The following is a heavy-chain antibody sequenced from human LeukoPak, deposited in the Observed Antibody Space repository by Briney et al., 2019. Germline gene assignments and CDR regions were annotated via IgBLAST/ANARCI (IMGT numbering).Heavy chain of an antibody. J-gene: IGHJ5*02. D-gene: IGHD1-1*01. V-gene: IGHV4-39*01. Sequence: PSETLSLTCTVSVGSISGSSCYWGWIRQPPGKGLEWIGSIYYSGSTHYNPSLKSRVTISVDTSKNQFSLKLRSVTAADTAVYNCERTCNTTRPTLLEYSWFAPWAQGTLVTVSS. CDR3: ERTCNTTRPTLLEYSWFAP. CDR1: VGSISGSSCY. CDR2: IYYSGST.